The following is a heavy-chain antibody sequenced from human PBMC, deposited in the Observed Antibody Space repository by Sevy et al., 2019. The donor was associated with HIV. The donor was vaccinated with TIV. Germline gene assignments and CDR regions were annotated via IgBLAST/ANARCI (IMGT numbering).Heavy chain of an antibody. CDR3: VRDRIAAAGGYFDY. CDR1: GGSVSSGNSY. J-gene: IGHJ4*02. Sequence: SETLSLTCTVSGGSVSSGNSYWSWIRQPPGKGLEWVGYISYIGSTNYNPSLKSRVNISVDTSKNQLSLRLGSLTAADTAIYYCVRDRIAAAGGYFDYWGQGTLVTVSS. V-gene: IGHV4-61*01. CDR2: ISYIGST. D-gene: IGHD6-13*01.